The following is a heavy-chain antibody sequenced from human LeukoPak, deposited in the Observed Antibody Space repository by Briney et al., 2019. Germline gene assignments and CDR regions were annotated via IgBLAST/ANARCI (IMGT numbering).Heavy chain of an antibody. J-gene: IGHJ4*02. CDR2: INHSGGT. CDR1: GGSISSYY. CDR3: ARGHGGYGD. Sequence: PSETLSLTCTVSGGSISSYYWSWIRQPPGKGLEWIGEINHSGGTNYNPSLKSRVTISFDTSKNQFSLKLSSVTAADTALYFCARGHGGYGDWGQGTLVTVSS. D-gene: IGHD5-12*01. V-gene: IGHV4-34*01.